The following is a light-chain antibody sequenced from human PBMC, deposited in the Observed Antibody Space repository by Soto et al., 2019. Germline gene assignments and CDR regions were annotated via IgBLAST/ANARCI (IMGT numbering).Light chain of an antibody. J-gene: IGKJ3*01. CDR1: QSISSSY. Sequence: EIVLTQSTGTLPLSQGERATLSCRASQSISSSYLAWYQQKPGQAPRLLVYGASSRATGIPDRFSGSGSGTDFTLTISRLEPEDFAVYYCQQYGSSRFTFGPGTKVDIK. CDR3: QQYGSSRFT. V-gene: IGKV3-20*01. CDR2: GAS.